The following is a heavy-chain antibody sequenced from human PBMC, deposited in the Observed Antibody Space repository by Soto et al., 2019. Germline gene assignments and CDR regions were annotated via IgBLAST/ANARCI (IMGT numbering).Heavy chain of an antibody. V-gene: IGHV4-34*01. CDR2: LNHSGST. CDR1: GGSFSGHY. J-gene: IGHJ4*02. CDR3: ARVGALGSSSCFDY. Sequence: QVRLQQWGAGLLKPSETLSLTCAVSGGSFSGHYWSWIRQPPGKGLEWIGELNHSGSTNYNPSLKSRVTISVDTSKNQFSLKLSSVTAADTAVYFCARVGALGSSSCFDYWGQGTLVTVSS. D-gene: IGHD6-13*01.